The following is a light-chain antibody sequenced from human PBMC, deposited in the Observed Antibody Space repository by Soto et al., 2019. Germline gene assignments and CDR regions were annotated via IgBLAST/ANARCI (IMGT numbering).Light chain of an antibody. CDR2: KAS. CDR1: QSVDTC. Sequence: DIQMTQSPSTLSASVGDRVTITCRASQSVDTCLAWYQQKPGKAPHLLIYKASSLETGVPSRFSGSGSVTEFTLTISSLQPDDFATYDCQQFYRYPWTCGQGTKVEIK. J-gene: IGKJ1*01. CDR3: QQFYRYPWT. V-gene: IGKV1-5*03.